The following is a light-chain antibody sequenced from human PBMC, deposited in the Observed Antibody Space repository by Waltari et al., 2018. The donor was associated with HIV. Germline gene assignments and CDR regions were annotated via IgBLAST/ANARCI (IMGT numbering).Light chain of an antibody. J-gene: IGLJ2*01. CDR2: EVT. Sequence: QSALTQPPSASGSPGQSVTTSCTGTNSDIGGYNYVSWYQQHPGKAPKLVISEVTKRPSGVPDRFSGSKSGTTASLTVSGLQAEDEADYYCSSYADRNGFYVVFGGGTRLTVL. V-gene: IGLV2-8*01. CDR3: SSYADRNGFYVV. CDR1: NSDIGGYNY.